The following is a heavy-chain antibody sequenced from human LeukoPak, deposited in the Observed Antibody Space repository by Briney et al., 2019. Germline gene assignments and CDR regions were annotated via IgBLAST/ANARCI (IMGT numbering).Heavy chain of an antibody. CDR3: ARGGPYSSSWSYFDY. CDR1: GGTFSSYA. CDR2: IIPIFGTA. J-gene: IGHJ4*02. D-gene: IGHD6-13*01. V-gene: IGHV1-69*13. Sequence: GASVKVSCNASGGTFSSYAISWVRQAPGQGLEWMGVIIPIFGTANYAQKFQGRVTITADESTSTAYMELSSLRSEAPAVYYCARGGPYSSSWSYFDYWGQGTLVTVSS.